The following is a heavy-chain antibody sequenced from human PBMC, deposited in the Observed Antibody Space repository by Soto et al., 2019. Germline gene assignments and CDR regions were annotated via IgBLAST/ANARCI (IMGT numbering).Heavy chain of an antibody. Sequence: QVQLVESGGGLVKPGGSLRLTCAASGFSISDHYMSWIRQAPGKGLEWVSYSSSSGTFTKYADSVKGRFSISRDNAKNSLYLELNSMRGEDTAIDYCARSGDNYNVLDYWGQGTPVTVSS. CDR2: SSSSGTFT. CDR1: GFSISDHY. CDR3: ARSGDNYNVLDY. D-gene: IGHD3-10*02. V-gene: IGHV3-11*05. J-gene: IGHJ4*02.